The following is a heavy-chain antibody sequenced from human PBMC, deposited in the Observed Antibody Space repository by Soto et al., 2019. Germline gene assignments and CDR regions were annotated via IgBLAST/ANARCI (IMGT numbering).Heavy chain of an antibody. CDR1: GGTFNSHG. CDR2: IIPIHGTT. V-gene: IGHV1-69*11. J-gene: IGHJ4*02. Sequence: QVQLVQSGAEVRKPGSSVKVSCEDSGGTFNSHGISWVRQAPGQGLEWMGIIIPIHGTTTYAQKFQGRVTITADDSTATAYVELSSLRIEDTAVYFCGRVGAGTSERHWGQGTLVTVSS. D-gene: IGHD6-19*01. CDR3: GRVGAGTSERH.